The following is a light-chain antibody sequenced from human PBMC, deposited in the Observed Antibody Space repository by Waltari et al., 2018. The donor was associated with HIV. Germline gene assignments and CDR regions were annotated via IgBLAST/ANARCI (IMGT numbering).Light chain of an antibody. V-gene: IGLV1-44*01. CDR3: AAWDDSLNGHVV. CDR1: NSNVGTNT. J-gene: IGLJ2*01. Sequence: QSVLTQPPSASGTPGQRVTISCSGSNSNVGTNTVNWYQQIPGTAPKLLIYSNNPRPSGVPDRFSVSKSGASASLAISGLQSEDEADYFCAAWDDSLNGHVVFGGGTKLTVL. CDR2: SNN.